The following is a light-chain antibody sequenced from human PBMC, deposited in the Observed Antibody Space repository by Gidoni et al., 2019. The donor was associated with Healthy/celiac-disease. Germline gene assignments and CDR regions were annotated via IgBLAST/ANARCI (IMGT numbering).Light chain of an antibody. CDR2: DVS. Sequence: QSALTQPASVSGSPGQSITISCTGTSSDVGGYNYVSWYQQNPGKAPKLMIYDVSTRPSGVSNRFSGSKSGNTASLTISGLQAEDEADYYCSSYTSSSTPVVFGGGTKLTVL. CDR1: SSDVGGYNY. V-gene: IGLV2-14*01. CDR3: SSYTSSSTPVV. J-gene: IGLJ2*01.